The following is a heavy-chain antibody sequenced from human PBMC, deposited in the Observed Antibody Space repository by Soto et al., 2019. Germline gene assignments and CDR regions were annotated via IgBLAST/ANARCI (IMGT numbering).Heavy chain of an antibody. CDR3: AGDRGSSSWYGGVDY. CDR2: IYYSGST. V-gene: IGHV4-31*03. Sequence: QVQLQESGPGLVKPSQTLSLTCTVSGGSISSGGYYWSWIRQHPGKGLEWIGYIYYSGSTYYNPSPKSRVTIPVDTSKNHFSLQRSSVTAADTAVYYCAGDRGSSSWYGGVDYWGQGTLVTVSS. D-gene: IGHD6-13*01. CDR1: GGSISSGGYY. J-gene: IGHJ4*02.